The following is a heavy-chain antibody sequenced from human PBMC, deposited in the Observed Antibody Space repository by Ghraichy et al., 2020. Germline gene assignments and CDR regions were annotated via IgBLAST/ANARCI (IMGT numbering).Heavy chain of an antibody. CDR2: IYYSGSS. CDR3: ARRRSTWNDWYFDL. CDR1: GGSMSSYY. Sequence: SETLSLTCTVSGGSMSSYYWSWIRQPPGKGLEWIGYIYYSGSSDYNPSLKSRVTISVETSKNQFSLKLTSVTAADTAVYYCARRRSTWNDWYFDLWGRGTLVTVSS. J-gene: IGHJ2*01. D-gene: IGHD1-1*01. V-gene: IGHV4-59*08.